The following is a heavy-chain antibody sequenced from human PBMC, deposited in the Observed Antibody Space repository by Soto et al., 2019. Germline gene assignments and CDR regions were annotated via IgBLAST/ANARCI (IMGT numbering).Heavy chain of an antibody. CDR1: GYSVSCYG. J-gene: IGHJ4*02. V-gene: IGHV5-10-1*01. CDR2: IDPSDSQT. D-gene: IGHD3-22*01. Sequence: LVGSLKVACELCGYSVSCYGITVVRQKPGKGLYWMGRIDPSDSQTYYSPSFRGHVTISVKKSITNVFLQWSSLRASDTAMYYCERQIYDSDTGNNLKYYFDPCGQGTPVKVSS. CDR3: ERQIYDSDTGNNLKYYFDP.